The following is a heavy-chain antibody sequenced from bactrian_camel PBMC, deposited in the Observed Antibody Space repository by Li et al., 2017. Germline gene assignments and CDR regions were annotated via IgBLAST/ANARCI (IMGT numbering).Heavy chain of an antibody. D-gene: IGHD6*01. CDR2: IDTDDIT. CDR1: GYIVSTSR. V-gene: IGHV3S53*01. Sequence: VQLVESGGGSVLAGGSLRLSCANSGYIVSTSRMGWFRQDPGKERERVAVIDTDDITRYADSAKGRFTISQDNAKNTLYLQMNSLKPEDSAMYYCAADCFYEQRPCTVIGVRKDGYWARGQGTQVTVS. J-gene: IGHJ4*01. CDR3: AADCFYEQRPCTVIGVRKDGYWA.